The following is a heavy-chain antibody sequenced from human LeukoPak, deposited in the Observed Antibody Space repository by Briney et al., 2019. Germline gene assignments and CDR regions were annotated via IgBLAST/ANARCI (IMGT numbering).Heavy chain of an antibody. CDR3: AGDRGYLQFDY. V-gene: IGHV3-7*03. CDR2: INHNGSVN. D-gene: IGHD3-10*01. Sequence: PGGSLRLSCAASGFTFSSYWMHWARQAPGKGLEWVASINHNGSVNYYVDSVKGRFTISRDNAKNSLYLQMSNLRAEDTAVYYCAGDRGYLQFDYWGQGTLVTVSS. J-gene: IGHJ4*02. CDR1: GFTFSSYW.